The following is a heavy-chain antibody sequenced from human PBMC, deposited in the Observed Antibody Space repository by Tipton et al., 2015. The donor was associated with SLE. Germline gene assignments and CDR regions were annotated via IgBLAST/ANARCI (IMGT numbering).Heavy chain of an antibody. Sequence: QVQLVQSGAEVKKPGSSVKVSCKASGGTFSNYVISWVRQAPGQGLEWMGQTIPIFGTANYAQKFQGRVAITADKSTSTAYMELSSLRSEDTAVYYCARVGPAATIRGGAFDIWGPGTKVTVSS. D-gene: IGHD5-12*01. J-gene: IGHJ3*02. CDR1: GGTFSNYV. CDR3: ARVGPAATIRGGAFDI. CDR2: TIPIFGTA. V-gene: IGHV1-69*06.